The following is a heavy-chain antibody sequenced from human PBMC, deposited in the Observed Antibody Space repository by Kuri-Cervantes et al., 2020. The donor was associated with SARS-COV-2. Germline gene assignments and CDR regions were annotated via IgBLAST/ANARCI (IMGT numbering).Heavy chain of an antibody. CDR1: GSTVSSNY. CDR2: LYSGGSA. Sequence: GESLKISCVASGSTVSSNYMTWVRLAPGKGLDWVSILYSGGSAVYADSVKGRFTVSRDNSKNTLFLQMNSLRVEDTAVYYCARDTSTALDYWGRGTLVTVSS. J-gene: IGHJ4*02. D-gene: IGHD2-2*01. CDR3: ARDTSTALDY. V-gene: IGHV3-53*01.